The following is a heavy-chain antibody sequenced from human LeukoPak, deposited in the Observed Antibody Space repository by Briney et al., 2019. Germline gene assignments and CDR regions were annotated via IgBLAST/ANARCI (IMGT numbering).Heavy chain of an antibody. CDR3: ARDPDFSAFDI. V-gene: IGHV3-48*04. CDR2: ISSSSSTI. CDR1: GLTFSSYS. J-gene: IGHJ3*02. D-gene: IGHD3/OR15-3a*01. Sequence: GGSLRLSCAASGLTFSSYSMNWVRQAPGKGLEWVSYISSSSSTIYYADSVKGRFTISRDNAKNSLYLQMNSLRAEDTAVYYCARDPDFSAFDIWGQGTMVTVSS.